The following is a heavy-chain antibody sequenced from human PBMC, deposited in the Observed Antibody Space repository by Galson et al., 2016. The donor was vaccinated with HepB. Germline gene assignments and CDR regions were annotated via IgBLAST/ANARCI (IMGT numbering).Heavy chain of an antibody. Sequence: SLRLSCAASGFTFSTYAMTRVRQAPGKGLEWVSAISGSGGSTYYAGSVKGRFTISRDTSKNTLYLQMNSLRAEDTAVYYCAKWGYNWNLDWLDPWGQGTLVTASS. CDR1: GFTFSTYA. V-gene: IGHV3-23*01. CDR2: ISGSGGST. D-gene: IGHD1-1*01. J-gene: IGHJ5*02. CDR3: AKWGYNWNLDWLDP.